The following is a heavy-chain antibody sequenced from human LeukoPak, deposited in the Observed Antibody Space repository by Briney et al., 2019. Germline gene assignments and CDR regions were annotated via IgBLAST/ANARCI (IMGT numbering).Heavy chain of an antibody. V-gene: IGHV1-2*02. J-gene: IGHJ5*02. D-gene: IGHD3-10*01. CDR3: ARDLSTYGSGSPLANWFDP. Sequence: ASVKVSCKASGYTFSSYYMHWVRQAPGQGLEWMGIMSPSGGTNYAQKFQGRVTMTRDTSISTAYMELSRLRSDDTAVYYCARDLSTYGSGSPLANWFDPWGQGTLVTVSS. CDR2: MSPSGGT. CDR1: GYTFSSYY.